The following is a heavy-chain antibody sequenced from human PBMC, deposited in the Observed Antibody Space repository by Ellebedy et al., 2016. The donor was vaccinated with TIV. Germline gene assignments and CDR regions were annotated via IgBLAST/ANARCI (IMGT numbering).Heavy chain of an antibody. CDR1: GGTFSSYA. CDR2: IIPIFGTA. CDR3: ARDWYGRTRHVVPAYLYYFDY. J-gene: IGHJ4*02. D-gene: IGHD2-2*01. V-gene: IGHV1-69*13. Sequence: SVKVSXXASGGTFSSYAISWVRQAPGQGLEWMGGIIPIFGTANYAQKFQGRVTITADESTSTAYMELSSLRSEDTAVYYCARDWYGRTRHVVPAYLYYFDYWGQGTLVTVSS.